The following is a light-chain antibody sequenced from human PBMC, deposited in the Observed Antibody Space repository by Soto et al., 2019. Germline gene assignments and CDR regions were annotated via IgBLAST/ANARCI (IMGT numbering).Light chain of an antibody. CDR1: QSLLYSDGKTF. J-gene: IGKJ4*01. CDR3: MQGTHSPLT. Sequence: EVVMTQSPLSLPVTLGQPASIFCRSSQSLLYSDGKTFLTWFHQRPGQAPRRLIHEVSNRDSGVPDRFSGSGSGTDFTLKISRVEAEDVGVDYCMQGTHSPLTFGGGTKVEIK. V-gene: IGKV2-30*01. CDR2: EVS.